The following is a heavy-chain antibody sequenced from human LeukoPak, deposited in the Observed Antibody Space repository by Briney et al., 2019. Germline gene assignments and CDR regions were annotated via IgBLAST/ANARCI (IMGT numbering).Heavy chain of an antibody. CDR1: GFTSSSYE. CDR2: ISSSGSTI. J-gene: IGHJ4*02. V-gene: IGHV3-48*03. D-gene: IGHD3-22*01. Sequence: GGSLRLSCAASGFTSSSYEMNWVRQAPGKGLEWVSYISSSGSTIYYADSVKGRFTISRDNAKNSLYLQMNSLRAEDTAVYYCARDPGGYYYDSSGYIYWGQGTLVTVSS. CDR3: ARDPGGYYYDSSGYIY.